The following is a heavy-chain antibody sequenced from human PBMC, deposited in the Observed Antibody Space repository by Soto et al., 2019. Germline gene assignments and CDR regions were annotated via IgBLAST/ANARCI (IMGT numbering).Heavy chain of an antibody. V-gene: IGHV3-9*01. CDR3: VKDTSRDYMDV. D-gene: IGHD6-6*01. Sequence: GGSLRLSCAASGFIFDDYAMHWVRQAAGKGLEWVSGISWNSGKIGYADSVKGRFTISRDNAKNSLYLQMNSLRAEDTALYYCVKDTSRDYMDVWGKGTTVTVSS. CDR2: ISWNSGKI. CDR1: GFIFDDYA. J-gene: IGHJ6*03.